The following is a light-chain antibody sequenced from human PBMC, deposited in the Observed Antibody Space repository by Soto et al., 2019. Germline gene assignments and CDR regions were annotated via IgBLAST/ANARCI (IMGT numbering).Light chain of an antibody. CDR1: SSDVGGYNY. Sequence: HSALTQPASVSGSPGQSITISCTGTSSDVGGYNYVSWYQQHPGKAPKLMIYEVSNRPSGVSNRFSGSKSGNTASLTIYGLQAEDEADYYCSSYTSSSTRVVFGGGTKVTVL. CDR2: EVS. CDR3: SSYTSSSTRVV. J-gene: IGLJ2*01. V-gene: IGLV2-14*01.